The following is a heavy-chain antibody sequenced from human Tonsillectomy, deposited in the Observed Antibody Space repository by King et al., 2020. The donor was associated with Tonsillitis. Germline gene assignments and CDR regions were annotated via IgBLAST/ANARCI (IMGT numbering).Heavy chain of an antibody. Sequence: VQLVESGGGLVQPGGSLRLSCAASGFTFSSYAMHWVRQAPGKGLEYVSAISSNGGSTYYANSVKGRFTISRDNSKNTLYLQMGSLRAEDMAVYYCARESPFYAWAFDIWGQGTMVTVSS. CDR3: ARESPFYAWAFDI. CDR2: ISSNGGST. D-gene: IGHD3-16*01. V-gene: IGHV3-64*01. J-gene: IGHJ3*02. CDR1: GFTFSSYA.